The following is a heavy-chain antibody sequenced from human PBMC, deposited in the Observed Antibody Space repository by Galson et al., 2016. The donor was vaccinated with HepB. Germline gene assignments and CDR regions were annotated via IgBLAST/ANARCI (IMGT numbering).Heavy chain of an antibody. D-gene: IGHD1-1*01. CDR1: GITFSNYV. V-gene: IGHV3-23*01. CDR3: AKGTTTYYYYYMDV. J-gene: IGHJ6*03. Sequence: SLRLSCAASGITFSNYVMNWVRQAPGKGLEWVSVISDSGGITNYADSVRGRFTISRDNSKNTRYLQMSSLRAEDTAVYYCAKGTTTYYYYYMDVWGKGTTVTVSS. CDR2: ISDSGGIT.